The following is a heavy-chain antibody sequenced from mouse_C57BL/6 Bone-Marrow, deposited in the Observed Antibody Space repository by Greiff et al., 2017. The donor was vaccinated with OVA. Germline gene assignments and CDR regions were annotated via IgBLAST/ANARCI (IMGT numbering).Heavy chain of an antibody. Sequence: VQLQQSGPELVKPGASVKISCKASGYAFSSSWMNWVKQRPGKGLEWIGRIYPGDGDTNYNGKFKGKATLTADKSSSTAYMQLSSLTSEDAAVYFCARSLDYWGQGTTLTVSS. CDR2: IYPGDGDT. CDR3: ARSLDY. CDR1: GYAFSSSW. J-gene: IGHJ2*01. V-gene: IGHV1-82*01.